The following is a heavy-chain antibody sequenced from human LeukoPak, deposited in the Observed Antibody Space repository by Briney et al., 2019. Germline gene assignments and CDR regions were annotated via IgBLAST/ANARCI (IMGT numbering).Heavy chain of an antibody. V-gene: IGHV1-8*02. CDR1: GYTFTSYG. Sequence: ASVKVSCKASGYTFTSYGISWVRQAPGQGLEWMGWMNPNSGNTGYAQKFQGRVTMTRNTSISTAYMELSSLRSEDTAVYYCARGRDYTGRYFSINWYFDLWGRGTLVTVSS. CDR3: ARGRDYTGRYFSINWYFDL. D-gene: IGHD4-11*01. J-gene: IGHJ2*01. CDR2: MNPNSGNT.